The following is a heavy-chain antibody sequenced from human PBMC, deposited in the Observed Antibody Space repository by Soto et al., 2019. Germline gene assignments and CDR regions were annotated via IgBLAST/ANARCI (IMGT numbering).Heavy chain of an antibody. V-gene: IGHV3-23*01. CDR1: GFTFSNYA. Sequence: GGPLRLSCAASGFTFSNYAMTWVRQAQGKGLEWVSGVTRGGSAYYADSVKGRFTISRDNSKNTVFLQMNSLRAEDTAIYFCAKDDCSICNGPAYNFDMDVWRQGTTVTVSS. D-gene: IGHD2-15*01. CDR3: AKDDCSICNGPAYNFDMDV. CDR2: VTRGGSA. J-gene: IGHJ6*02.